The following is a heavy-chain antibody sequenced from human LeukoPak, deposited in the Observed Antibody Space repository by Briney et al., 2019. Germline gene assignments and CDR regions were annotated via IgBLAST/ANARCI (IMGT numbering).Heavy chain of an antibody. V-gene: IGHV4-4*09. D-gene: IGHD5-12*01. CDR3: AGGDRVFNRFEP. J-gene: IGHJ5*02. Sequence: SDTLSLTCTVSGDSISSYSWSWVRQPPGQGLEWMGRIYTSGGTHYNASRKSRVTISVETSTDSSSLQLSSMPAAETTAYYSAGGDRVFNRFEPLGQGTPVTVFS. CDR1: GDSISSYS. CDR2: IYTSGGT.